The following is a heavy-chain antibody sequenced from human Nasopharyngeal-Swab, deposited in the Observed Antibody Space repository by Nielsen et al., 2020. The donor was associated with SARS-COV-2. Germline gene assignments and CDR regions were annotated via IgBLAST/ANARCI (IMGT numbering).Heavy chain of an antibody. J-gene: IGHJ5*02. V-gene: IGHV4-59*02. CDR2: ITDTGRT. CDR1: AASVTTYY. D-gene: IGHD2-21*02. Sequence: SETLSLTCTVSAASVTTYYWGWIRQSPGKGLEWIAYITDTGRTKYNPSLETRVTISQDTSRTRFSLRLTSVTAAETAIYYCAGIPYGGGHSSYGWVDLWGQGILVTVSS. CDR3: AGIPYGGGHSSYGWVDL.